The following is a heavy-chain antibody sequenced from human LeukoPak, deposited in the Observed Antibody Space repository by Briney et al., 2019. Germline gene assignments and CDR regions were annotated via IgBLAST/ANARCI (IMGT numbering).Heavy chain of an antibody. Sequence: PGESLKISCKGSGYSFTSYWIGWVRQMPGKGLEWMGIIYPGDSDTRYSPSFQGQVTISADKSISTAYLQWSSLKASDTAMYYCAXXXXXXXXXXYXVQPYNWFDPWGQGTLVTVSS. D-gene: IGHD1-14*01. J-gene: IGHJ5*02. V-gene: IGHV5-51*01. CDR3: AXXXXXXXXXXYXVQPYNWFDP. CDR2: IYPGDSDT. CDR1: GYSFTSYW.